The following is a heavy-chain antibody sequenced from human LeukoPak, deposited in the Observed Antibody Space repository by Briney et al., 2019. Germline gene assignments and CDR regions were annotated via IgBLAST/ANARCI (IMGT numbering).Heavy chain of an antibody. D-gene: IGHD2-15*01. CDR1: GFTFSDYY. CDR3: ARDIVVVVAAVGGFDY. CDR2: ISSSGSTI. V-gene: IGHV3-11*01. J-gene: IGHJ4*02. Sequence: PGGSLRLSCAASGFTFSDYYMSWIRQAPGKGLEWVSYISSSGSTIYYADSVKGRFTISRDNAKNSLYLQMSSLRAEDTAVYYCARDIVVVVAAVGGFDYWGQGTLVTVSS.